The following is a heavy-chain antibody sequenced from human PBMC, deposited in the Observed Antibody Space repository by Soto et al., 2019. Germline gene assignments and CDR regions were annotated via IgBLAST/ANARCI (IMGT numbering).Heavy chain of an antibody. CDR2: INPSGGDGT. Sequence: EASVKLSCKASGYSFTSYYIHCVRQAPGQGLEWMALINPSGGDGTSYAQKFQDRVTMTRDTSTSTIYMELSSLRSEDTAIYYCARAGTPITMVRGVSNYYYYYYMDVWGKGTTVTVSS. J-gene: IGHJ6*03. D-gene: IGHD3-10*01. CDR1: GYSFTSYY. CDR3: ARAGTPITMVRGVSNYYYYYYMDV. V-gene: IGHV1-46*03.